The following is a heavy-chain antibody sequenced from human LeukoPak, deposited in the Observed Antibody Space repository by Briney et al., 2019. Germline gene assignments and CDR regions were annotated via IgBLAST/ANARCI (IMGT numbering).Heavy chain of an antibody. D-gene: IGHD3-22*01. CDR1: GYTFTSYG. J-gene: IGHJ6*02. CDR3: ARDYYDSSGYIYYGMDV. Sequence: ASVKVSCKASGYTFTSYGISWVRQAPGQGLEWMGWISAYNGNTNYAQKLQGRVTMTTDTPTSTAYMELRSLRSDDTAVYYCARDYYDSSGYIYYGMDVWGQGTTVTVSS. V-gene: IGHV1-18*01. CDR2: ISAYNGNT.